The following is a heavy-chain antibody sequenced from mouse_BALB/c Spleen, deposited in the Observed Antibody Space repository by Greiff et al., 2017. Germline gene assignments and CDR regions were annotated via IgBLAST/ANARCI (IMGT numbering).Heavy chain of an antibody. Sequence: EVQLQQSGAELVRSGASVKLSCTASGFNIKDYYMHWVKQRPEQGLEWIGRIDPANGNTKYDPKFQGKATITADTSSNTAYLQLSSLTSEDTAVYYCARQFITTMDYWGQGTSVTVSS. D-gene: IGHD1-1*01. J-gene: IGHJ4*01. CDR2: IDPANGNT. V-gene: IGHV14-3*02. CDR1: GFNIKDYY. CDR3: ARQFITTMDY.